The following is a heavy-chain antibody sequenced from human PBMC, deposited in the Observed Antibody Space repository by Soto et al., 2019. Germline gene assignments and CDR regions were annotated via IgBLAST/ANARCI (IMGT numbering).Heavy chain of an antibody. V-gene: IGHV3-11*01. CDR2: LSPRGSAI. Sequence: QVQLVESGGGLVKPGGSLRLSCAASGLTFSDYYMTWIRQAPGKGLEWVSYLSPRGSAIYYADSVKGRFTISRDNARNSLYLQMNNLIAEDTALYYCAREVEPDDLGDAFDIWGQGTMVTVSS. J-gene: IGHJ3*02. CDR1: GLTFSDYY. CDR3: AREVEPDDLGDAFDI. D-gene: IGHD3-16*01.